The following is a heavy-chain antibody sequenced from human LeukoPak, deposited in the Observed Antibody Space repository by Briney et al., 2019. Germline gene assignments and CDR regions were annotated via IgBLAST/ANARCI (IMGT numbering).Heavy chain of an antibody. J-gene: IGHJ4*02. CDR1: GYSFSSYW. V-gene: IGHV5-51*01. D-gene: IGHD2-15*01. CDR2: IYPGDSDT. Sequence: GESLKISCKGSGYSFSSYWIGWVRQMPGKGVEWMGIIYPGDSDTRHSPSFQGQVTISADKSISTAYLQWSSLKASDTAMYYCARAECSGGSCHLDYWGQGTLVTVSS. CDR3: ARAECSGGSCHLDY.